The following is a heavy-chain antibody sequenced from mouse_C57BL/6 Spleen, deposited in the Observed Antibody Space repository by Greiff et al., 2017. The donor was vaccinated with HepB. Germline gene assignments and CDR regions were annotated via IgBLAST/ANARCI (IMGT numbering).Heavy chain of an antibody. D-gene: IGHD1-1*01. Sequence: QVQLQQPGAELVRPGSSVKLSCKASGYTFTSYWMDWVKQRPGQGLEWIGNIYPSDSETHYNQKFKDKATLTVDKSSSTAYMQLSSLTSEDSAVYYCARFASSYGDWGQGTPLTVSS. CDR1: GYTFTSYW. V-gene: IGHV1-61*01. CDR2: IYPSDSET. J-gene: IGHJ2*01. CDR3: ARFASSYGD.